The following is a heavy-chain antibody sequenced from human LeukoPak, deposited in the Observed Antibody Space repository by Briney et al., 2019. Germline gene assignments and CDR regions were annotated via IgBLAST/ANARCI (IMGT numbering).Heavy chain of an antibody. J-gene: IGHJ4*02. CDR2: ISSSSSYI. CDR3: AGSPPGYSSSWYNNDY. V-gene: IGHV3-21*01. CDR1: GFTFSSYS. D-gene: IGHD6-13*01. Sequence: GGSLRLSCAASGFTFSSYSMNWVRQAPGKGLEWVSSISSSSSYIYYADSVKGRFTISRGNAKNSLYLQMNSLRAEDTAVYYCAGSPPGYSSSWYNNDYWGQGTLVTVSS.